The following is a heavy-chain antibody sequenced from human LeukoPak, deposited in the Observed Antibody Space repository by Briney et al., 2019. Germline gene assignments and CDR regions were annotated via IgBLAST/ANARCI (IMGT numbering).Heavy chain of an antibody. CDR3: ARDPGHYDSSGYYYYYSYAMDV. CDR1: GFTFDDYA. D-gene: IGHD3-22*01. J-gene: IGHJ6*02. V-gene: IGHV3-43*02. CDR2: IRGDDGST. Sequence: PGGSLRLSCAASGFTFDDYAMHWVRHAPGKGLEWVSLIRGDDGSTYYADSVKGRFTISRDSSKNSLYLQMNSLRTEDTALYYCARDPGHYDSSGYYYYYSYAMDVWGQGTTVTVSS.